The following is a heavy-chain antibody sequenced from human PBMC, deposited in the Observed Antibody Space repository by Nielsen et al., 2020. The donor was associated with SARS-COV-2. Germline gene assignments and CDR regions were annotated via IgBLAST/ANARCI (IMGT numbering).Heavy chain of an antibody. D-gene: IGHD2-15*01. CDR3: ATKGYCSGGSCYIWYYGMDV. J-gene: IGHJ6*02. CDR1: GYTFTSYF. Sequence: ASVKVSCKASGYTFTSYFIHWVRQAPGPGLEWMGIINPSGGSTSYAQKFQGRVTMTRDTSTSTVYMELSSLRSEDTAVYYCATKGYCSGGSCYIWYYGMDVWGQGTTVTVSS. V-gene: IGHV1-46*01. CDR2: INPSGGST.